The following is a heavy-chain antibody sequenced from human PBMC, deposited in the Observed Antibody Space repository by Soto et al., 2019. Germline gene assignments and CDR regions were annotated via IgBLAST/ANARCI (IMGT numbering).Heavy chain of an antibody. J-gene: IGHJ2*01. D-gene: IGHD2-2*01. CDR2: IYYSGTT. V-gene: IGHV4-31*03. CDR3: ASGHCFSSSCSYLDL. Sequence: QVQLQESGPGLVKPSQTLSLTCTVSGGSISSGGSYWSWIRQSPGKGLEWIGYIYYSGTTYYNPSLEGRVSISLDTSKNQFSLKLSSVTAADTAIYHCASGHCFSSSCSYLDLWGRGTLVTVSS. CDR1: GGSISSGGSY.